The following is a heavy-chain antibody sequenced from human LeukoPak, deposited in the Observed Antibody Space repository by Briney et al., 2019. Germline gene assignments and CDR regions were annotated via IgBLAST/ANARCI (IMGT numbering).Heavy chain of an antibody. D-gene: IGHD2-15*01. CDR1: GFTFSSYA. CDR2: ISGSGGST. J-gene: IGHJ6*02. Sequence: GGSLRLSCAASGFTFSSYAMSWVRQAPGKGLEWVSAISGSGGSTYYADSVKGRFTISRDNSKNTLYLQMNSLRAEDTAVYYCAKGSVVAAYYFLNYYYYGMDVWGQGTTVTVSS. V-gene: IGHV3-23*01. CDR3: AKGSVVAAYYFLNYYYYGMDV.